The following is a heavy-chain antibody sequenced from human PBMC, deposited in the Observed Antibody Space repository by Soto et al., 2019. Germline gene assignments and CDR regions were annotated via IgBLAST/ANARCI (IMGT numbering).Heavy chain of an antibody. CDR1: GYTFTGYY. J-gene: IGHJ4*02. D-gene: IGHD2-2*01. CDR2: INPNSGGT. V-gene: IGHV1-2*02. CDR3: ARDSSYCSSTNCYQDY. Sequence: ASVKVSCKASGYTFTGYYMHWVRQAPGQGLEWMGWINPNSGGTNYAQKFQGRVTMTRDTSISTAYMELSRLRPDDTAVYYCARDSSYCSSTNCYQDYWGQGTLVTVSS.